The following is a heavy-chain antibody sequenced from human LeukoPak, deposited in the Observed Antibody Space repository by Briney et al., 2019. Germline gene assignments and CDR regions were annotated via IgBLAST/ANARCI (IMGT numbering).Heavy chain of an antibody. CDR1: GFTFSSYW. V-gene: IGHV3-74*01. CDR2: INSDGSST. Sequence: GGSLRLSCAASGFTFSSYWMHWVRHAPGKGLVWVSRINSDGSSTSYADSVKGRFTISRDNAKNTLYLQMNSLRAEDTAVYYCARDPVYCSSTSCYPTWGQGTLVTVSS. D-gene: IGHD2-2*01. CDR3: ARDPVYCSSTSCYPT. J-gene: IGHJ5*02.